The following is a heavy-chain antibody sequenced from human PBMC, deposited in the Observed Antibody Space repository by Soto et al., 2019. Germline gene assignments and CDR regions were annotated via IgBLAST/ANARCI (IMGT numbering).Heavy chain of an antibody. CDR3: ARRNIVGATGGFDY. Sequence: PSETLSLTCTVSGGSISSSSYYWGWIRQPPGKGLEWIGSIYYSGSTYYNQSLKSRVTISVDTSKNQFSLKLSSVTAADTAVYSCARRNIVGATGGFDYWGQGALVTVSS. CDR1: GGSISSSSYY. J-gene: IGHJ4*02. D-gene: IGHD1-26*01. CDR2: IYYSGST. V-gene: IGHV4-39*01.